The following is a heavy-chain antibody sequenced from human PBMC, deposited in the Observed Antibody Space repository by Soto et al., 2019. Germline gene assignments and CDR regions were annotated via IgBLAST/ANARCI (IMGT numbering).Heavy chain of an antibody. V-gene: IGHV4-4*02. CDR2: VHISGHS. Sequence: PSETLSLTCTLSGGSVRAPDWWNWARQSPDKGLEWIAEVHISGHSNYNPSLRSRVSVSIDSSKNQFYLNLNSVTAADTAIYYCARVRQGCSANNCYLDPSGQGTQVTVYS. D-gene: IGHD1-1*01. CDR3: ARVRQGCSANNCYLDP. J-gene: IGHJ4*03. CDR1: GGSVRAPDW.